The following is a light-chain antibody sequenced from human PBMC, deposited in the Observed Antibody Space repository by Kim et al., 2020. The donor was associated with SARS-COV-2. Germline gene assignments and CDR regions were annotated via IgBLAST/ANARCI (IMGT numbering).Light chain of an antibody. J-gene: IGLJ3*02. CDR1: SGSITTNY. Sequence: NFMLTQPHSVSGSPGKTVTISCTRSSGSITTNYVQWYQQRPGSAPSIVIFDDDQRPSGVSDRLSGSIDTSANSASLTISGLTAEDEADYYCQSYDTTIWVFGGGTKVTVL. CDR3: QSYDTTIWV. CDR2: DDD. V-gene: IGLV6-57*04.